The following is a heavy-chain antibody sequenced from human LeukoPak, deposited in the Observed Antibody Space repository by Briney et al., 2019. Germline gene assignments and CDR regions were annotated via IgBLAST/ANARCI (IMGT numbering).Heavy chain of an antibody. CDR2: ISYDGSNK. D-gene: IGHD2-21*02. CDR3: ARGPPGAYCGGDCLHYFDY. V-gene: IGHV3-30-3*01. CDR1: GFTFSSYA. J-gene: IGHJ4*02. Sequence: PGRSLRLSCAASGFTFSSYAMHWGRQAPGKGLEWVAVISYDGSNKYYADSVKGRFTISRDNSKNKLYLQMNSLRAEDTAVYYCARGPPGAYCGGDCLHYFDYWGQGTLVTVSS.